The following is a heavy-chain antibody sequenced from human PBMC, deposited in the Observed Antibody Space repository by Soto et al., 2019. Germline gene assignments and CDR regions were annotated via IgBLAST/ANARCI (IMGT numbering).Heavy chain of an antibody. CDR3: ARHGLHGSDWDGLDV. D-gene: IGHD3-9*01. J-gene: IGHJ6*02. V-gene: IGHV5-51*01. CDR1: GYSFSSYW. Sequence: PGESLKISCKGSGYSFSSYWIGWVRQMPGQGLESMGIIYPGDFDNKYSPSFQGQVTISVDRSISTAYLQWSTLKTSDTAMYYCARHGLHGSDWDGLDVWGQGTTVTVSS. CDR2: IYPGDFDN.